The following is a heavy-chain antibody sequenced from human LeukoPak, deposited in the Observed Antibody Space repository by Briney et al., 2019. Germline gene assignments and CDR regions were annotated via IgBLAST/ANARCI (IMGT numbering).Heavy chain of an antibody. J-gene: IGHJ2*01. CDR2: LDSGGGT. CDR3: AKKRVITTPDAIDWYFDL. V-gene: IGHV3-23*01. D-gene: IGHD1-1*01. Sequence: QTGGSLRLSCAASGFTFSSYAMSWVRQAPGKGLEWVSSLDSGGGTYYADSVKGRFTISRDNSENTLFLQMNNLGAEDTALYYCAKKRVITTPDAIDWYFDLWGRGTLVTVSS. CDR1: GFTFSSYA.